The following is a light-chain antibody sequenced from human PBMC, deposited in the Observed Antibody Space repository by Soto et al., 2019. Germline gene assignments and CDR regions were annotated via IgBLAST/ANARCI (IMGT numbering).Light chain of an antibody. CDR3: SSYASSSNPYV. CDR2: DVS. CDR1: SSDVGGYNY. J-gene: IGLJ1*01. V-gene: IGLV2-14*01. Sequence: QSALPHPASVSGSPGQSITIACTGTSSDVGGYNYVSWYQQHPGKAPRLMIYDVSNRPSGVSNRFSGSKSGNTASLTISGLHAEDEADYYCSSYASSSNPYVFGTGTKVTXL.